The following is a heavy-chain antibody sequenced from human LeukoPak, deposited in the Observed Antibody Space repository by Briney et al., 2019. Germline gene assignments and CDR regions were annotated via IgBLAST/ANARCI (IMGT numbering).Heavy chain of an antibody. CDR3: ARLISARIDY. V-gene: IGHV4-39*01. J-gene: IGHJ4*02. Sequence: SVTLSLTCTVSGGSISSGSSYWGCIRQPPGNGLEWIGSIYYSGSTYYNPSLKSRLTMSVDTSKNQFSLKLNSVTAADTAVYYCARLISARIDYWGQGTLVTVSS. CDR1: GGSISSGSSY. CDR2: IYYSGST. D-gene: IGHD2/OR15-2a*01.